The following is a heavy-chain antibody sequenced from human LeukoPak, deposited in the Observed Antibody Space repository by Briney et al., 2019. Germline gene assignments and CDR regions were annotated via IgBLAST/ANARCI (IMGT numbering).Heavy chain of an antibody. CDR1: GFTFDDYA. J-gene: IGHJ4*02. V-gene: IGHV3-9*01. CDR3: AKGGYYYDSSGLTYYFDY. Sequence: PGGSLRLSCAASGFTFDDYAMHWVRHAPGKGLERVSGISWNSGSIGYADSVKGRFTISRDNAKNSLYLQMNSLRAEDTALYYCAKGGYYYDSSGLTYYFDYWGQGTLVTVSS. CDR2: ISWNSGSI. D-gene: IGHD3-22*01.